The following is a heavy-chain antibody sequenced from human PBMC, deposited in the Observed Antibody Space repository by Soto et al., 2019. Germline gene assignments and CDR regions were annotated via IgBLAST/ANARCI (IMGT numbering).Heavy chain of an antibody. CDR1: GFTCRSYW. CDR3: ARKGAIDY. V-gene: IGHV3-7*05. CDR2: IKEDGSEK. Sequence: GGLLRLSWAASGFTCRSYWMTWVRQAPGKGLEWVANIKEDGSEKYYVDSVKGRFTISRDNAKNSLYLQMNSLRAEDTAVYYCARKGAIDYWGQGTLVTVSS. J-gene: IGHJ4*02.